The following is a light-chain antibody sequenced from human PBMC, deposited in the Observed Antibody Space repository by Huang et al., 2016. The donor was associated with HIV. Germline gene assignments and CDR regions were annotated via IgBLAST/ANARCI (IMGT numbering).Light chain of an antibody. J-gene: IGKJ1*01. CDR2: DAS. V-gene: IGKV1-5*01. CDR3: QQYNSYPWT. CDR1: QNINTW. Sequence: DIQMTQSPFTLSASVGDRVTIACRASQNINTWLSSYQQKLGKAPKLLVYDASTLARGVPSRFSGSGSGTEFTLTITSLQPDVFATYYCQQYNSYPWTFGQGTKVDIK.